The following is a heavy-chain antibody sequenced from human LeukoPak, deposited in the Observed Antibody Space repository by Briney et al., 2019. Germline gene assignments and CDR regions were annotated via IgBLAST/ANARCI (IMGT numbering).Heavy chain of an antibody. D-gene: IGHD6-25*01. J-gene: IGHJ5*02. V-gene: IGHV3-33*01. CDR2: IWYDGSNK. Sequence: GRSLRLSCAASGFTFSSYGMHWVRQAPGKGLEWVAVIWYDGSNKYYADSVKGRFTISRDNSKNTLYLQMNSQRAEDTAVYYCARRGGGYSSENWFDPWGQGTLVTVSS. CDR1: GFTFSSYG. CDR3: ARRGGGYSSENWFDP.